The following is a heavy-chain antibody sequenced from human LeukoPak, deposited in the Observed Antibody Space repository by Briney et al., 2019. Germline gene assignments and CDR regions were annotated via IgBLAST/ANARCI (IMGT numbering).Heavy chain of an antibody. J-gene: IGHJ4*02. D-gene: IGHD6-13*01. V-gene: IGHV3-7*01. CDR3: ARDFGYSRSEGYDY. Sequence: PGGSLRLSCAASGFTFSSYAMSWVRQAPGKGLEWVANIKQDGSEKYYVDSVKGRFTISRDNAKNSMFLQMNSLRAEDTAVYYCARDFGYSRSEGYDYWGQGTLVTVSS. CDR2: IKQDGSEK. CDR1: GFTFSSYA.